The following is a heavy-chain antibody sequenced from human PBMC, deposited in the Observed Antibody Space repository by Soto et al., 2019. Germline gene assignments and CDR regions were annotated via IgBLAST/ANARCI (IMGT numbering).Heavy chain of an antibody. Sequence: GGSLRLSCAASGFTFSNYGMSWVRQPPGKGLEWVATISGNGADTYYPDSVKGRFTISRDNSKNMVYLQMSSLRVDDMATYYCSRVDPSAKSPDYWGQGTRVTVSS. V-gene: IGHV3-23*01. CDR3: SRVDPSAKSPDY. CDR1: GFTFSNYG. CDR2: ISGNGADT. J-gene: IGHJ4*02. D-gene: IGHD2-15*01.